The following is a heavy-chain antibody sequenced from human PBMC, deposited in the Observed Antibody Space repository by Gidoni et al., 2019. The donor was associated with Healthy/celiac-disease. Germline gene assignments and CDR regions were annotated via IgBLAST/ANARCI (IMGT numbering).Heavy chain of an antibody. V-gene: IGHV4-59*01. Sequence: QVQLQESGPGLVKPSETLSLTCTVSVGSISSYYWSWIRHPPGKGLEWIGYIYYSGSTNYNPSRKSRVTISVDTSKNQFSLKLSSVTAADTAVYYCASGGYCSGGSCYPFDYWGQGTLVTVSS. CDR1: VGSISSYY. CDR3: ASGGYCSGGSCYPFDY. CDR2: IYYSGST. D-gene: IGHD2-15*01. J-gene: IGHJ4*02.